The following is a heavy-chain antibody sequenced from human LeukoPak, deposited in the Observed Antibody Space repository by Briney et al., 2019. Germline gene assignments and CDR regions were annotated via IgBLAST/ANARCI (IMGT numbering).Heavy chain of an antibody. Sequence: ASVKVSCKASGYTFTSYDINWVRQATGQGLEWMGWMNPNSGNTGYAQKFQGRVTMTRDTSISTAYMELSRLRSDDTAVYYCAKTGTPWYYFDYWGQGTLVTVSS. CDR1: GYTFTSYD. CDR3: AKTGTPWYYFDY. D-gene: IGHD1-1*01. V-gene: IGHV1-8*02. CDR2: MNPNSGNT. J-gene: IGHJ4*02.